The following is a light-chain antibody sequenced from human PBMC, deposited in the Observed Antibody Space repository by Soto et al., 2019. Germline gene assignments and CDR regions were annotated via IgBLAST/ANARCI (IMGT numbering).Light chain of an antibody. J-gene: IGKJ2*01. CDR2: DAS. V-gene: IGKV1-33*01. CDR1: QDIKNY. Sequence: DIQMTQSPSSLSASVGDSVTITCQASQDIKNYVNWYQQKPGKAPKLLIYDASKLETGVPSRFSGSGSGTTFTFTITSLQAEDFATYYCKQYDNLPPNPFGQGTRLEIK. CDR3: KQYDNLPPNP.